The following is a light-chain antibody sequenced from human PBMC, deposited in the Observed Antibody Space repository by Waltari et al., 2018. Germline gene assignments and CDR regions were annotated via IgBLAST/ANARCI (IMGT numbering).Light chain of an antibody. Sequence: DIQMTQSPSTLSASIGDRVPNTCRASQNVDTWLAWYQQKPGKAPKLLVYKTSTLQSGVPSRFSGSGSGTHFTLTISSLQPDDFATYYCQQYNTYWTFGQGTKVE. V-gene: IGKV1-5*03. J-gene: IGKJ1*01. CDR2: KTS. CDR3: QQYNTYWT. CDR1: QNVDTW.